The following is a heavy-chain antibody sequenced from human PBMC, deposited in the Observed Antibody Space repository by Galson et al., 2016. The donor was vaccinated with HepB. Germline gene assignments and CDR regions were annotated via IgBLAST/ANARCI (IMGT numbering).Heavy chain of an antibody. V-gene: IGHV3-30-3*01. Sequence: SLRLSCAASGFTFSNYAMHWVRQAPGKGLEWVAVMSYDGGNKYYADSVKGRFTISRDNSKNTLYLQMNSLRVDDTAVYYCARDGSPISGYDSWSFDSWGQGTLVTVSS. CDR1: GFTFSNYA. CDR2: MSYDGGNK. J-gene: IGHJ4*02. D-gene: IGHD5-12*01. CDR3: ARDGSPISGYDSWSFDS.